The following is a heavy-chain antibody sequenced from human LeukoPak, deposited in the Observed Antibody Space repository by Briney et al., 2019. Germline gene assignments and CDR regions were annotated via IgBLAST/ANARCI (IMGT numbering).Heavy chain of an antibody. D-gene: IGHD2-15*01. CDR2: TTSKNEI. CDR3: VRARLTDGGSDY. J-gene: IGHJ4*02. Sequence: GGSLRLSCAASGFTFSNYWMTWVRQAPGRGLEWVSSTTSKNEIHNADSVKGRFTISRDNAKNSLYLQMNSLRAEDTAVYYCVRARLTDGGSDYWGQGTLVTVSS. V-gene: IGHV3-21*06. CDR1: GFTFSNYW.